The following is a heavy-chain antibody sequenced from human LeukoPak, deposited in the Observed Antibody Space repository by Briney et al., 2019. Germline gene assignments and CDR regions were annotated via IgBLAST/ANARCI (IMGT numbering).Heavy chain of an antibody. V-gene: IGHV1-18*01. Sequence: ASVKVSCKASGYTFTNYGISWVRQAPGQGLEWMGWISAYNGNTNYAQKLQGRVTMTTDTSTSTAYMELRSLRSDDTAVYYCARDQIAVAGPRNRWFDPWGQGTLVTVSS. CDR3: ARDQIAVAGPRNRWFDP. CDR2: ISAYNGNT. CDR1: GYTFTNYG. D-gene: IGHD6-19*01. J-gene: IGHJ5*02.